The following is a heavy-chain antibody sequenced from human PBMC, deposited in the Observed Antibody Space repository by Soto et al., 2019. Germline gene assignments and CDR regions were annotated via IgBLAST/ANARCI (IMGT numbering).Heavy chain of an antibody. CDR2: IKSKADGGAR. V-gene: IGHV3-15*01. D-gene: IGHD1-1*01. Sequence: EVQMVQSGGDLVKPGGSLRLSCVTSGFMFSSAWMSWVRQAPGKGLEWVARIKSKADGGARDYAAPVKSRFTISRDDSKNTGSLQMNSLRAEDTAVYYCVEGWNDFWGQGTLVTVSS. J-gene: IGHJ4*02. CDR3: VEGWNDF. CDR1: GFMFSSAW.